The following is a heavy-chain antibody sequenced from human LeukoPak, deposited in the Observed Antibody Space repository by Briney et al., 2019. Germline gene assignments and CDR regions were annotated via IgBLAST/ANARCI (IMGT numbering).Heavy chain of an antibody. Sequence: SVKVSCKASGFSFPNSAIHWVRQTRGRRLEWIGWIVVGSGDTNYAQELQERLSISRDVSTSTAFMELRSMRSEDTAVYYRAAVHLGEGAAWFDPWGQGTLVTVSS. CDR3: AAVHLGEGAAWFDP. D-gene: IGHD1-26*01. CDR1: GFSFPNSA. J-gene: IGHJ5*02. V-gene: IGHV1-58*02. CDR2: IVVGSGDT.